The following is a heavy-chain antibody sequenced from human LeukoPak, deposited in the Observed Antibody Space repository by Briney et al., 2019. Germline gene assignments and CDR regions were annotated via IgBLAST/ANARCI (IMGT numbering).Heavy chain of an antibody. CDR1: GFTFSSYG. Sequence: PGRSMRLSCAASGFTFSSYGMHWVRQAPGKGLDWVAVIWYDGSNTYYADSVKGRFTISRDNSKNTLYLQMNSLRAEDTAVYYCAKALSIAVAGTGVLYFDYWGQGTLVTVSS. CDR2: IWYDGSNT. V-gene: IGHV3-33*06. CDR3: AKALSIAVAGTGVLYFDY. J-gene: IGHJ4*02. D-gene: IGHD6-19*01.